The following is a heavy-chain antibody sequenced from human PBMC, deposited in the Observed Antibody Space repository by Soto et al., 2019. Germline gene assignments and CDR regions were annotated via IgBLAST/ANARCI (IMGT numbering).Heavy chain of an antibody. D-gene: IGHD2-21*01. V-gene: IGHV1-69*02. CDR2: IIPMLGIR. J-gene: IGHJ3*02. Sequence: QVQLVQSGAGVKKPGSSVKVSCKDSRGTFSTYSMLWVRQAPGQGLEWMGRIIPMLGIRTYAQRFQARVTITADKTTATAHMELSSLISEDTALYYGTLGSWSGEVGDIWGQGTTVTVSS. CDR1: RGTFSTYS. CDR3: TLGSWSGEVGDI.